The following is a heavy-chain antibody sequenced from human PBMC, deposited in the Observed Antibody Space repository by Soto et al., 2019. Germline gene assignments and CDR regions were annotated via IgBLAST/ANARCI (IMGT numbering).Heavy chain of an antibody. J-gene: IGHJ4*02. Sequence: QVQLVESGGGVVHPGRSLRLSCATSGFTFSSYLIHWVRQTPDKGLEWVAFISRDGSNEYYADSVKGRFTISRDNSKNTLYLEMNSLRAEDTAVYYCARDDEGGSDCDLGYWGQGTLVTVSS. CDR3: ARDDEGGSDCDLGY. D-gene: IGHD3-10*01. CDR1: GFTFSSYL. V-gene: IGHV3-30-3*01. CDR2: ISRDGSNE.